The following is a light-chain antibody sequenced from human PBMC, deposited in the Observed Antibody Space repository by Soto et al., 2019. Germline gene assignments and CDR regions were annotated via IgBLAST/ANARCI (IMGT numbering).Light chain of an antibody. Sequence: VVLTQFPGTLSLSPGETATLSCGASQRVSNNFLGWYQQKPGLPPRLLIYDATSRANGIPERFSGRGSGTHFTLTISRLAPEDFAVYYCQQYGSTPWTFGRGTKVEMK. CDR3: QQYGSTPWT. J-gene: IGKJ1*01. CDR2: DAT. CDR1: QRVSNNF. V-gene: IGKV3D-20*01.